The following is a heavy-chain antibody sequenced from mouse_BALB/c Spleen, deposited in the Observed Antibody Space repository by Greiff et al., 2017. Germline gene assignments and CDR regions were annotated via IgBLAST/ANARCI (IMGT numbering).Heavy chain of an antibody. J-gene: IGHJ3*01. D-gene: IGHD1-1*02. CDR2: IDPENGNT. V-gene: IGHV14-1*02. CDR1: GFNIKDYY. Sequence: EVQLQQSGAELVRPGALVKLSCKASGFNIKDYYMHWVKQRPEQGLEWIGWIDPENGNTIYDPKFQGKASITADTSSNTAYLQLSSLTSEDTAVYYCPYGLGAWFAYWGQGTLVTVSA. CDR3: PYGLGAWFAY.